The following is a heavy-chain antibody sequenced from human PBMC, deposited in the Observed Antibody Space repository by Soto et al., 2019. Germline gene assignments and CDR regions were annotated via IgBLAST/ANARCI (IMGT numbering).Heavy chain of an antibody. J-gene: IGHJ6*02. CDR2: IIPILGIA. CDR1: GGTFSSYT. D-gene: IGHD1-26*01. Sequence: ASVKVSCKASGGTFSSYTISWVRQAPGQGLEWMGRIIPILGIANYAQKFQGRVTITADKSTSTAYMELSSLRSEDAAVYYCAREGGGSYYYYYGRDVWGQGTTVTVSS. V-gene: IGHV1-69*04. CDR3: AREGGGSYYYYYGRDV.